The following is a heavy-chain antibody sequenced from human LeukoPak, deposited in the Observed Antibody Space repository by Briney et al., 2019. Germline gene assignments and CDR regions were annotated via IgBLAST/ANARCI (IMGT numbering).Heavy chain of an antibody. Sequence: RGSLRLSCAASGFTFTTYWMHWVRQAPGKGLEWVSRIKGDEMTTNYADSVEGRFTISRDNAKNTVYLEINSLRAEDTAVYYCARGGLFAYYFDYWGQGTLVTVSS. J-gene: IGHJ4*02. CDR3: ARGGLFAYYFDY. CDR1: GFTFTTYW. D-gene: IGHD3-10*02. CDR2: IKGDEMTT. V-gene: IGHV3-74*01.